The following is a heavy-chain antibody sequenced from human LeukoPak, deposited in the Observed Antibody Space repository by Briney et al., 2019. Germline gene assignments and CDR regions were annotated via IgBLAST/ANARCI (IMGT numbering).Heavy chain of an antibody. CDR3: ARGGWSLDY. V-gene: IGHV4-59*01. Sequence: PSETLSPTCTVSGGSISSYYWSWIRQPPGKGLEWIGYIYYSGSTTYNPSLKSRVTISVDTSNNQFSLKLSSVTAADTAVYYCARGGWSLDYWGQGTLVTVSS. CDR1: GGSISSYY. J-gene: IGHJ4*02. CDR2: IYYSGST. D-gene: IGHD2-15*01.